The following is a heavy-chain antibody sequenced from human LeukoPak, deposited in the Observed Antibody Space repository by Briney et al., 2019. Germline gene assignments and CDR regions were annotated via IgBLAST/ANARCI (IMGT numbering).Heavy chain of an antibody. CDR2: ISGSGGST. Sequence: GGSLRLSCSASGFTFTSYALSWVRQAPGKGLEWVSSISGSGGSTYYADSVKGRFTISRDNFKNTLYLQMNSLRAEDTAVYYCAKDLPNPGTSRHFQYWGQGTLVTVSS. CDR3: AKDLPNPGTSRHFQY. D-gene: IGHD2-8*01. V-gene: IGHV3-23*01. J-gene: IGHJ1*01. CDR1: GFTFTSYA.